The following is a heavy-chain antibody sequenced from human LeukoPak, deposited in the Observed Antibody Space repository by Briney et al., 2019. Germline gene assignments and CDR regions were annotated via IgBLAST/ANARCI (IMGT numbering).Heavy chain of an antibody. V-gene: IGHV4-4*02. CDR1: GGSVTSTNW. Sequence: SETLSLTCGVSGGSVTSTNWWTWVRQPPGKGLEWIGEVHLDGRTNYNPSLKSRLTMSVDLSENRVSLKLTSVTAADTAVYYCARDLGDGYLANDYWGQGTLVTVSS. CDR2: VHLDGRT. D-gene: IGHD5-24*01. J-gene: IGHJ4*02. CDR3: ARDLGDGYLANDY.